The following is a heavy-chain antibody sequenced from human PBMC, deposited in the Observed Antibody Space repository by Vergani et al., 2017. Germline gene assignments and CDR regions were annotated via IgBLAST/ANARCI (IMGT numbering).Heavy chain of an antibody. CDR1: GSTISSGSYY. CDR3: ARGGKTVLLEWDWFDP. V-gene: IGHV4-61*02. Sequence: QVQLQESGPGLVKPSQTLSLTCTVSGSTISSGSYYWSWIRQPAGKGLEWIGRIYTSGSTNYNPSLKSRVTISVDTSKNQFSLKLSSVTAADTAVYYCARGGKTVLLEWDWFDPWGQGTLVTVSS. J-gene: IGHJ5*02. D-gene: IGHD3-3*01. CDR2: IYTSGST.